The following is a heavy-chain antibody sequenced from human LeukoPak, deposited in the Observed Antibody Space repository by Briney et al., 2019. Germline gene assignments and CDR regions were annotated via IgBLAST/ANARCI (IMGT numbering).Heavy chain of an antibody. V-gene: IGHV3-9*03. CDR1: GFTFDDYA. D-gene: IGHD6-13*01. Sequence: SGGSLRLSCAAPGFTFDDYAMHWVRQAPGKGLEWVSGISWNSGSIGYADSVKGRFTISRDNAKNSLYLQMNSLRAEDMALYYCAKAEVFYGAAAGTDWYFDLWGRGTLVTVSS. J-gene: IGHJ2*01. CDR2: ISWNSGSI. CDR3: AKAEVFYGAAAGTDWYFDL.